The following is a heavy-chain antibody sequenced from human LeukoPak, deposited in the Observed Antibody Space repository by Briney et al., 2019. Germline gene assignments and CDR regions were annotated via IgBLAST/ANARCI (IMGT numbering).Heavy chain of an antibody. CDR3: AKSSGNYAY. V-gene: IGHV3-23*01. Sequence: GGSLRLSCAASGFIFSSYAMSWVRQAPGKGLECVSTISGSGGSTYYADSVKGRFTISRDNSKNTLYLQMNSLGAEDTAVYYCAKSSGNYAYWGQGTLVTVSS. CDR1: GFIFSSYA. J-gene: IGHJ4*02. CDR2: ISGSGGST. D-gene: IGHD1-26*01.